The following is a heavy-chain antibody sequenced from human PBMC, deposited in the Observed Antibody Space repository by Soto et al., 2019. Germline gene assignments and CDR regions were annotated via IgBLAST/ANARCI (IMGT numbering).Heavy chain of an antibody. D-gene: IGHD3-10*01. Sequence: QVQLVESGGGVVQPGRSLRLSCAASGFTFSSYAMHWVRQAPGKGLEWVAVISYDGSNKYYADSVKGRFTISRDNSKNTLYLQMNSLRAEDTAVYYCASCITRGAFDIWGQGTMVTVSS. CDR2: ISYDGSNK. J-gene: IGHJ3*02. V-gene: IGHV3-30-3*01. CDR3: ASCITRGAFDI. CDR1: GFTFSSYA.